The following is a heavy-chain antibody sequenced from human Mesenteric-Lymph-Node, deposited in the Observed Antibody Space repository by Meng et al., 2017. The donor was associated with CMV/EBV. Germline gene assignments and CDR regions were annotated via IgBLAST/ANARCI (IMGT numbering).Heavy chain of an antibody. CDR2: INPNNGAT. V-gene: IGHV1-2*02. D-gene: IGHD2-15*01. CDR3: AREGAQDIVVVVAATTIYYYGMDV. CDR1: GYTFTGSY. Sequence: ASVKVSCKASGYTFTGSYMHWVRQAPGQGLEWMGWINPNNGATTYAQKFQGRLTMTRDTSIATAYMELSRLRSDDTAVYYCAREGAQDIVVVVAATTIYYYGMDVWGQGTTVTVSS. J-gene: IGHJ6*02.